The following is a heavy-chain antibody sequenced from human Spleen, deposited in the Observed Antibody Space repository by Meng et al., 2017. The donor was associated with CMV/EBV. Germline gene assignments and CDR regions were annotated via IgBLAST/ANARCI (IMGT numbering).Heavy chain of an antibody. CDR2: INWNSDFT. D-gene: IGHD1-26*01. CDR3: AKGRYSGSSGYLDY. CDR1: GFTFSSYW. Sequence: SLKISCAASGFTFSSYWMHWVRQVPGKGLEWVSGINWNSDFTYYADSVKGRFTISRDNAKNSLYLQLNSLRPEDTALYYCAKGRYSGSSGYLDYWGQGTLVTVSS. V-gene: IGHV3-9*01. J-gene: IGHJ4*02.